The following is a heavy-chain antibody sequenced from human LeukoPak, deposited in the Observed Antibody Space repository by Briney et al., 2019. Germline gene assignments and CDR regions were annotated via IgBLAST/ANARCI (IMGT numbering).Heavy chain of an antibody. Sequence: GGSLRLSCAASGFTVSSNYMSWVRQAPGKGLEWVSVIYSGGSTYYADSVKGRFTISRDNSKNTLYLQMNSLRAEDTAVYYCARDADSSSWYGRVHYYYYYMDVWGKGTTVTVSS. CDR3: ARDADSSSWYGRVHYYYYYMDV. CDR1: GFTVSSNY. CDR2: IYSGGST. J-gene: IGHJ6*03. V-gene: IGHV3-53*01. D-gene: IGHD6-13*01.